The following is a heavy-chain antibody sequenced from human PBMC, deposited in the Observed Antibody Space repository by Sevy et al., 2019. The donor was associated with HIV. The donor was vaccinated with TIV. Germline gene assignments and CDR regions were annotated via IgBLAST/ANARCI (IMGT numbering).Heavy chain of an antibody. D-gene: IGHD2-15*01. CDR3: ARVVAYCSGGSCFPGYYYGMDV. CDR1: GFTFSNYY. V-gene: IGHV3-21*01. CDR2: ISASSTYI. J-gene: IGHJ6*02. Sequence: GGSLRLSCAASGFTFSNYYMNWVRQAPGKGLEWVSSISASSTYIYYADSVKGRFTISRDNAKNSLYLQMNSLRADDTAVYYCARVVAYCSGGSCFPGYYYGMDVWGQGTTVTVSS.